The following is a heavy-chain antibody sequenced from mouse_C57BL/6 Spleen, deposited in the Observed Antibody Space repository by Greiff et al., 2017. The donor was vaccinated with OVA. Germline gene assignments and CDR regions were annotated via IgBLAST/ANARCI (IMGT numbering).Heavy chain of an antibody. J-gene: IGHJ2*01. CDR1: GFNIKDYY. CDR3: APISIATVGYFDY. CDR2: IDPEDGET. V-gene: IGHV14-2*01. D-gene: IGHD1-1*01. Sequence: VQLQQSGAELVKPGASVKLSCTASGFNIKDYYMHWVKQRTEQGLEWIGRIDPEDGETNSAPKFQGKATITADTSSNTAYLQLSSLSSEDTAVYYSAPISIATVGYFDYWGQGTTLTVSA.